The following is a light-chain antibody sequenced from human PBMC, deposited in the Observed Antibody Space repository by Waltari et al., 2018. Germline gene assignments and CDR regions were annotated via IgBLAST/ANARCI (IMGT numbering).Light chain of an antibody. V-gene: IGKV2-28*01. Sequence: DIVMTQSPLPLPFTPGEPASISFRSSQSLLHINGNNYLDWYLQKPGQSPQLLIYLGSSRASGVPDRFSGSGSGTDFTLKISRVEAEDVGVYYCMQSLEALWTFGQGTKVEIK. CDR1: QSLLHINGNNY. J-gene: IGKJ1*01. CDR2: LGS. CDR3: MQSLEALWT.